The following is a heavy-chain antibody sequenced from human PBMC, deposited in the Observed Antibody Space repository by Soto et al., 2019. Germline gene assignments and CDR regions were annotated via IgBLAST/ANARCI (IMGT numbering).Heavy chain of an antibody. D-gene: IGHD6-13*01. V-gene: IGHV4-59*01. Sequence: QVQLQESGPGLVKPSETLSLTCTVSGGSISSYYWSWIRQPPGKGLEWIGYIYYSGSTNYNPSLKSRVTISVDTSKNQFSLKLSSVTAADTAVYYCARGSSREGAAAGSIDYWGQGTLVTVSS. CDR3: ARGSSREGAAAGSIDY. CDR2: IYYSGST. CDR1: GGSISSYY. J-gene: IGHJ4*02.